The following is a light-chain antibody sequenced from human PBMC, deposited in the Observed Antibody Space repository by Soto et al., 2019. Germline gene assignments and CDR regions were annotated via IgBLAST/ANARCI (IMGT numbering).Light chain of an antibody. V-gene: IGKV1-5*03. CDR3: QQYSAKWT. CDR2: KAS. J-gene: IGKJ1*01. Sequence: DIQMTQSPSTLSASVGGRVTITCRASESISSWLAWFQQKPGKAPKLLIYKASILQSGVSSRFSGSESGTEFTLTISSLQPDDFATYFCQQYSAKWTFGQGTKVEIK. CDR1: ESISSW.